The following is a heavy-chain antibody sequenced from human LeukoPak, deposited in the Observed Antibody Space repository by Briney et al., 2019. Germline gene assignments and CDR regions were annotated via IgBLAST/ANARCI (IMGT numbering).Heavy chain of an antibody. J-gene: IGHJ5*02. V-gene: IGHV3-48*04. CDR1: GFSFSSQA. D-gene: IGHD6-13*01. Sequence: PGGSLRLSCAASGFSFSSQAMSWVRQAPGKGLGWISYIDGNGGTTHYADSVGGRFTISRDNAKNSLYLQMDSLRVEDSALYYCPRGYGSSWLHSWGPGTLVTVSS. CDR3: PRGYGSSWLHS. CDR2: IDGNGGTT.